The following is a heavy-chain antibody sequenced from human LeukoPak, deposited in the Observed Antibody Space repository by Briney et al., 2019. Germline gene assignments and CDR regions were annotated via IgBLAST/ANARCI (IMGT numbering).Heavy chain of an antibody. CDR2: IRSNSDGGTI. CDR1: GFTYSNAW. D-gene: IGHD3-22*01. Sequence: GGSLRLSCATSGFTYSNAWTNWVRQAPAKGLEWVGRIRSNSDGGTIDYAAPVKGRFTLSRDDSKTTLYLQMNSLQTEDTAVYYCATDFYDSTWGQGTLVTVSS. J-gene: IGHJ5*02. V-gene: IGHV3-15*07. CDR3: ATDFYDST.